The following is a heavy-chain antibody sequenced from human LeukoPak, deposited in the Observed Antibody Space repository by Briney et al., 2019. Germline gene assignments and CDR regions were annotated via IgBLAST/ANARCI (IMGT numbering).Heavy chain of an antibody. V-gene: IGHV3-49*04. Sequence: AGGPLRLSCTASGFTFGDYAMSWVRQAPGRGLEWVGFIRSKAYGGTTEYAASVKGRFTISRDDSKSIAYLQMNSLKTEVTAVYYCTRGGWRQKETYYYDSSGYLNWGQGTLVTVSS. CDR3: TRGGWRQKETYYYDSSGYLN. CDR2: IRSKAYGGTT. D-gene: IGHD3-22*01. J-gene: IGHJ4*02. CDR1: GFTFGDYA.